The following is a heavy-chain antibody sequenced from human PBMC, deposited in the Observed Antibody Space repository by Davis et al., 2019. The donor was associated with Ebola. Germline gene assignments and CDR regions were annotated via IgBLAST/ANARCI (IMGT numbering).Heavy chain of an antibody. V-gene: IGHV1-3*01. CDR2: INAGNGNT. CDR3: ARERPSGWSSLDY. J-gene: IGHJ4*02. D-gene: IGHD2-15*01. CDR1: GYTFTSYA. Sequence: ASVKVSCKASGYTFTSYAMHWVRQAPGQSLEGMGWINAGNGNTKYSQRCQGRVTITRDTSASTAYMERSSLRSEDTAVYYCARERPSGWSSLDYWGQGTLVTVSS.